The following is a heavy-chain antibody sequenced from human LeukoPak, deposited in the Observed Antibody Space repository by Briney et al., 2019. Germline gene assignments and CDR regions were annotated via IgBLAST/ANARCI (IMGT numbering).Heavy chain of an antibody. V-gene: IGHV3-53*01. CDR3: ARATVTTFIYYGMDV. CDR1: GFTVSSNY. D-gene: IGHD4-17*01. Sequence: GGSLRLSCAASGFTVSSNYMSWVRQAPGKELEWVSVIYSGGSTYYADSVKGRFTISRDNSKNTLYLQMNSLRAEDTAVYYCARATVTTFIYYGMDVWGQGTTVIVSS. J-gene: IGHJ6*02. CDR2: IYSGGST.